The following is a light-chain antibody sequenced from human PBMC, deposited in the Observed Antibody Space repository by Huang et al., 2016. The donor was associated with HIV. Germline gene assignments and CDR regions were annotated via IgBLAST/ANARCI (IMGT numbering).Light chain of an antibody. CDR3: QHRSNWPIT. CDR2: DAP. CDR1: QSVSSY. Sequence: EIVLTQSPATLSLSPGERATLSCRASQSVSSYLAWYQQKPCQAPRPLISDAPNRATGISARVSGSGSGTDVTLTISSLEPEDFAVYYCQHRSNWPITFGQGTRLEIK. V-gene: IGKV3-11*01. J-gene: IGKJ5*01.